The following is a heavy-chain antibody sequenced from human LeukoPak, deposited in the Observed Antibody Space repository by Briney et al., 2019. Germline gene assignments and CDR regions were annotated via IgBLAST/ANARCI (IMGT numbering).Heavy chain of an antibody. CDR2: IKQDGSKK. V-gene: IGHV3-7*03. J-gene: IGHJ3*02. Sequence: PGGSLRLSCGASGFTFSSYWMSWVRQAPGKGLEWVANIKQDGSKKYYVDSVKGRFTISRDNAKNSLYLQMNSLRAEDTAVYYCARASRVAGDAFDIWGQGTMVTVSS. CDR3: ARASRVAGDAFDI. CDR1: GFTFSSYW. D-gene: IGHD3-3*01.